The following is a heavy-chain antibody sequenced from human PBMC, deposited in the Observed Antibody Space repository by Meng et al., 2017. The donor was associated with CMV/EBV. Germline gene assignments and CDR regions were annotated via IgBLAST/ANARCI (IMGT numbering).Heavy chain of an antibody. CDR2: INPNSGGT. CDR1: GYTFTGYY. D-gene: IGHD2-2*02. Sequence: ASVKVSCKASGYTFTGYYMHWVRQAPGQGLEWMGWINPNSGGTNYAQKFQGRVTMTRDTSISTAYMELSRLRSDDTAVYYCSRATIVPAAIPLDAFDIWGQGTMVTVSS. J-gene: IGHJ3*02. CDR3: SRATIVPAAIPLDAFDI. V-gene: IGHV1-2*02.